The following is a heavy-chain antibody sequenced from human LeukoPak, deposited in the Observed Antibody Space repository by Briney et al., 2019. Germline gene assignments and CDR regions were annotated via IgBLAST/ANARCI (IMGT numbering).Heavy chain of an antibody. CDR2: IGTTGDT. Sequence: GGSLRLSCAASGFTFSSYDMHWVRQVTGKGLEWVSGIGTTGDTSYAGSVRGRFTISRENARNSLYLRMNSLRAGDTAVYYCARVQSRGYYYFDYWGQGTLVTVSS. CDR1: GFTFSSYD. D-gene: IGHD3-22*01. J-gene: IGHJ4*02. V-gene: IGHV3-13*04. CDR3: ARVQSRGYYYFDY.